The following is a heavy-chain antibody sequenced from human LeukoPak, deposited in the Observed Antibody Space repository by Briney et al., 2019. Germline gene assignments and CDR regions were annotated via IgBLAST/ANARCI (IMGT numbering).Heavy chain of an antibody. CDR3: ARDGGARDGYSLDY. Sequence: GGSLRLSCAASGFTFSSYSMNWVRQAPGKGLEWVSYISSSSSTIYYADSVKGRFTISRDNAKNSLYLQMNSLRAEGTAVYYCARDGGARDGYSLDYWGQGTLVTVSS. D-gene: IGHD5-24*01. CDR1: GFTFSSYS. V-gene: IGHV3-48*01. J-gene: IGHJ4*02. CDR2: ISSSSSTI.